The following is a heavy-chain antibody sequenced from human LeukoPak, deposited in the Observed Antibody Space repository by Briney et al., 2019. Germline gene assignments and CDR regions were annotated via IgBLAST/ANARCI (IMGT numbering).Heavy chain of an antibody. CDR1: GFTFSSYG. D-gene: IGHD3-10*01. CDR2: ISGSGGST. Sequence: GGSLRLSCAASGFTFSSYGMSWVRQAPGKGLEWVSAISGSGGSTYYADSVKGRFTISRDNSKNTLYLQMNSLRAEDTAVYYCAEEGMVRGVIRYWGQGTLVTVSS. J-gene: IGHJ4*02. V-gene: IGHV3-23*01. CDR3: AEEGMVRGVIRY.